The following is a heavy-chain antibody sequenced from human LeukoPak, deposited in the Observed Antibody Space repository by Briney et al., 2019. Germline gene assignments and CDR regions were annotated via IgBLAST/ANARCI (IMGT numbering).Heavy chain of an antibody. Sequence: ASVKVSCKASGFTFTSSAMQWVRQARGQRLEWIGWIVVGSGNTNYAQKFQGRVTITRDMSTSTAYMELSSLRSEDTAVYYCARGIGIGTVLMVHGNMDVWGKGTTVTVSS. CDR3: ARGIGIGTVLMVHGNMDV. J-gene: IGHJ6*03. D-gene: IGHD2-8*01. V-gene: IGHV1-58*02. CDR1: GFTFTSSA. CDR2: IVVGSGNT.